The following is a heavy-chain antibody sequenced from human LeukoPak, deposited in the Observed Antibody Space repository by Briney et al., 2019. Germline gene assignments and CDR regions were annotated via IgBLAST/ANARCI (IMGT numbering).Heavy chain of an antibody. J-gene: IGHJ5*02. V-gene: IGHV1-69*06. D-gene: IGHD6-13*01. CDR3: ARSGAAGNWFDP. Sequence: ASVKVSCKASGGTFSSYAISWVRQAPGQGLEWMGGIIPIFGTANYAQKFQGRVTITADKSTSTAYMELSSLRSDDTAVYYCARSGAAGNWFDPWGQGTLVTVSS. CDR2: IIPIFGTA. CDR1: GGTFSSYA.